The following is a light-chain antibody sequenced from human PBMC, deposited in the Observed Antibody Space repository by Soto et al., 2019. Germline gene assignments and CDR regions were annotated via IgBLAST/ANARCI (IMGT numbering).Light chain of an antibody. J-gene: IGKJ2*01. Sequence: DIVMTQSPDSLAVSLGERATINCKSSQSVLYSSNNKNYLAWYQQKPGQPPKLLIYWASTRESGVPDRFSGRGSGTDFTLTISSLQAEDVAVSYCQQYYSTPYTFGQGTKLEIK. V-gene: IGKV4-1*01. CDR2: WAS. CDR3: QQYYSTPYT. CDR1: QSVLYSSNNKNY.